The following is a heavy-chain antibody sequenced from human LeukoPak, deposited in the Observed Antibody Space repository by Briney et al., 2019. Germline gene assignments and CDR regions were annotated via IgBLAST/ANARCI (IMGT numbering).Heavy chain of an antibody. CDR2: INHSGST. Sequence: SETLPLTCAVYGGSFSGYYWSWIRQPPGKGLEWIGDINHSGSTNYNPSLTSRVTISVDTSKNQFSLTLSSVTAADTAVYYCARLASLAAAGQHPTRPFDYWGQGTLVTVSS. CDR1: GGSFSGYY. V-gene: IGHV4-34*01. J-gene: IGHJ4*02. D-gene: IGHD6-13*01. CDR3: ARLASLAAAGQHPTRPFDY.